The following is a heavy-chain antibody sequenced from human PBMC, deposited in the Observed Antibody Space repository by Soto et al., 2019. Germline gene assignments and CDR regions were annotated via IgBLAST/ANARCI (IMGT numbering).Heavy chain of an antibody. D-gene: IGHD3-9*01. CDR3: AKESILRYFDFDY. Sequence: AGGSLRLSCAASGFTFTRYAMSWVRQAPGKGLEWVSAVTDSGGSTYYADSVRGRFTISRDNSKDTLYLQMNSLRAEDTALYYCAKESILRYFDFDYWGQGTLVTVSS. J-gene: IGHJ4*02. CDR1: GFTFTRYA. V-gene: IGHV3-23*01. CDR2: VTDSGGST.